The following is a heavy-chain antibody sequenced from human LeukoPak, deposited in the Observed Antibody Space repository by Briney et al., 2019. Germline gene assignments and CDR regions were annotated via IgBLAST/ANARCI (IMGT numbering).Heavy chain of an antibody. CDR2: IYSGGST. V-gene: IGHV3-53*01. CDR1: GFTVSSNY. Sequence: GGSLRLSCAASGFTVSSNYMSWVRQAPGKGLEWVSVIYSGGSTYYADSVKGRFTISRDNSKNTLYLQMNSLRAEDTAVYYCARDLITMVRGVIHYYYGMDAWGQGTTVTVSS. D-gene: IGHD3-10*01. J-gene: IGHJ6*02. CDR3: ARDLITMVRGVIHYYYGMDA.